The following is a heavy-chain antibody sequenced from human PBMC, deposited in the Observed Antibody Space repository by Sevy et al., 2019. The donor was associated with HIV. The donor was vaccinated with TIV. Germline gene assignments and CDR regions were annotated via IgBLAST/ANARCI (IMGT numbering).Heavy chain of an antibody. V-gene: IGHV3-21*01. CDR1: GFTFSSYS. CDR2: ISSSSSYI. D-gene: IGHD5-18*01. CDR3: ARVRDVDTAMAGVNAFDI. Sequence: GGSLRLSCAASGFTFSSYSMNWVRQAPGKGLEWVSSISSSSSYIYYADSVKGRFTISRDNAKNSLYLQMNSLRAEDTAVYYCARVRDVDTAMAGVNAFDIWGQGTMVTVSS. J-gene: IGHJ3*02.